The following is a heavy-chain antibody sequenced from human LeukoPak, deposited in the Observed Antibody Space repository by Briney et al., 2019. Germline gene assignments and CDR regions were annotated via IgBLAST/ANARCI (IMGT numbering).Heavy chain of an antibody. J-gene: IGHJ3*02. CDR1: DDSISGSHS. CDR2: IYYSGST. CDR3: ARELRYFDERDAFDI. Sequence: SETLSLTCIVSDDSISGSHSWGWILQSSGKGLEWIGSIYYSGSTYYNPSLKSRVTISVDTSKNQFSLRLTPVTAADTAVYYCARELRYFDERDAFDIWGQGTMVTVSS. V-gene: IGHV4-39*02. D-gene: IGHD3-9*01.